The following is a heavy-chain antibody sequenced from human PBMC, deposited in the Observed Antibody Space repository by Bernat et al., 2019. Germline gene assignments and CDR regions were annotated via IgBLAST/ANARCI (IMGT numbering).Heavy chain of an antibody. CDR1: GYTFTDYY. V-gene: IGHV1-2*06. J-gene: IGHJ4*02. Sequence: QVQLVQSGAEVKKPGASVKVSCKASGYTFTDYYMHWVRQAPGQGLEWMGRINPNSGGTNYAQKFQGRVTMTRDTSTSTAYMELSSLRSEDAAVFSCATGANSSPFAVWVHWGAGTLVTVSS. CDR3: ATGANSSPFAVWVH. D-gene: IGHD6-19*01. CDR2: INPNSGGT.